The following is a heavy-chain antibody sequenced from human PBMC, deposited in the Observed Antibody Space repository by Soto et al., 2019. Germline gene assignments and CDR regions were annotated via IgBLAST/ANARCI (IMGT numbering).Heavy chain of an antibody. D-gene: IGHD3-3*01. Sequence: PGGSLRLSCAASGFTFSSYSMNWVRQAPGKGLEWVSSISSSSSYIYYADSVKGRFTISRDNAKNSLYLQMNSLRAEDTAVYYCARREYDFWSGYYPAGAFDIWGQGTMVTVS. CDR2: ISSSSSYI. J-gene: IGHJ3*02. CDR3: ARREYDFWSGYYPAGAFDI. V-gene: IGHV3-21*01. CDR1: GFTFSSYS.